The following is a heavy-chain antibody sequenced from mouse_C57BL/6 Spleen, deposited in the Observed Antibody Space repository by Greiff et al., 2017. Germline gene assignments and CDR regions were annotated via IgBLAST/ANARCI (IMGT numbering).Heavy chain of an antibody. Sequence: EVQLVESGGGLVKPGGSLKLSCAASGFTFSDYGMHWVRQAPENGLEWVAYISSGSSTIYYADTVKGRFTISRDNAKNTLFLQMTRLRSEDTAMYYCARRRDYYGSSFHYYAMDYWGQGTSVTVSS. CDR1: GFTFSDYG. CDR3: ARRRDYYGSSFHYYAMDY. D-gene: IGHD1-1*01. V-gene: IGHV5-17*01. J-gene: IGHJ4*01. CDR2: ISSGSSTI.